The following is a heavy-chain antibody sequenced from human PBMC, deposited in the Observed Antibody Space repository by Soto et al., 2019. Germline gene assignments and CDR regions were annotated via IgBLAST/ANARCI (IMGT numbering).Heavy chain of an antibody. CDR1: GDSVSDNSAA. CDR3: ERVFPYYVSSDSYFDY. J-gene: IGHJ4*02. Sequence: SQTLSLTCAISGDSVSDNSAAWNWIRQSPSRGLEWLGRTYYRSKWYNDYAVSVKSRITVTPDTSKNQFSLHLNSVTPEDTAVYYCERVFPYYVSSDSYFDYWGRGSLVIVSS. V-gene: IGHV6-1*01. CDR2: TYYRSKWYN. D-gene: IGHD3-16*01.